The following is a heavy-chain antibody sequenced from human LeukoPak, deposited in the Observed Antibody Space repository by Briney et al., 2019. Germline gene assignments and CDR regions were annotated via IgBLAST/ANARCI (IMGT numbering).Heavy chain of an antibody. D-gene: IGHD6-19*01. V-gene: IGHV4-59*01. Sequence: SETLSPTSNATADSISSFYSSGSRQPPGKGLGWIGYIYYSGSTNYNPSLKSRATISVDTSKNQFSLKLSSVTAADTAVYYCAGLYGSGFDAFVIW. CDR1: ADSISSFY. J-gene: IGHJ3*02. CDR2: IYYSGST. CDR3: AGLYGSGFDAFVI.